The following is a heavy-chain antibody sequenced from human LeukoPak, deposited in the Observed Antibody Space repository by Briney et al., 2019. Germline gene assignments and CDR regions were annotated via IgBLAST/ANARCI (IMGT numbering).Heavy chain of an antibody. CDR3: ARESRDGYNRRFDY. V-gene: IGHV4-39*07. CDR1: GGSISSSSYY. CDR2: INHSGST. D-gene: IGHD5-24*01. Sequence: PSETLSLTCTVSGGSISSSSYYWSWIRQPPGKGLEWIGEINHSGSTNYNPSLKSRVTISVDTSKNQFSLKLSSVTAADTAVYYCARESRDGYNRRFDYWGQGTLVTVSS. J-gene: IGHJ4*02.